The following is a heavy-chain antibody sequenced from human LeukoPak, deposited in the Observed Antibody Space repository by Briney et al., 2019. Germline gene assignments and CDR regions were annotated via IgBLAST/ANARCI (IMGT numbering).Heavy chain of an antibody. J-gene: IGHJ4*02. Sequence: GGSLRLSCAASGFTFTKYSINWVRQAPGKGLVWVSRINSDGSTTSYADSVMGRFTISRDNAKNTLYLQMNSLRAEDTAVYYCARVIYSGWEGELSDWGQGTLVTVSS. CDR1: GFTFTKYS. CDR3: ARVIYSGWEGELSD. CDR2: INSDGSTT. V-gene: IGHV3-74*01. D-gene: IGHD6-19*01.